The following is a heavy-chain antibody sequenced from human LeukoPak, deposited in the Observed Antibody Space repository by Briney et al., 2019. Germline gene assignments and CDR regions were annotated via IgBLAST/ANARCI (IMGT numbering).Heavy chain of an antibody. D-gene: IGHD1-26*01. V-gene: IGHV4-61*08. CDR2: IYYSGST. CDR3: ARVGGTNYYYYGMDV. J-gene: IGHJ6*02. CDR1: GGSISGGGYY. Sequence: PSETLSLTCTVSGGSISGGGYYWSWIRQPPGKGLEWIGYIYYSGSTNYNPSLKSRVTISVDTSKNQFSLKLSSVTAADTAVYYCARVGGTNYYYYGMDVWGQGTTVTVSS.